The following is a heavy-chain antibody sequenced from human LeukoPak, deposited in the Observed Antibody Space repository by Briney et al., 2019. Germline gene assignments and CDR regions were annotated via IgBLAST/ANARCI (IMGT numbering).Heavy chain of an antibody. CDR2: INPYDGKI. CDR1: GYIFLSDG. V-gene: IGHV1-18*01. D-gene: IGHD6-13*01. CDR3: ARDIAYNMDV. J-gene: IGHJ6*03. Sequence: GASVRVSCKALGYIFLSDGISWARQAPGQGLEWLGWINPYDGKINYGQKFQGRVTVSADTSTSTAYMELRSLRSDDTAVYYCARDIAYNMDVWGKGTTITVSS.